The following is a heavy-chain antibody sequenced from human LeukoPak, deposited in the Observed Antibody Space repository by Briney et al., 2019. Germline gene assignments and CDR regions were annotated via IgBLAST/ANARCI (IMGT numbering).Heavy chain of an antibody. CDR3: ARDLGSSTVTTAFDY. V-gene: IGHV3-30*02. D-gene: IGHD4-17*01. Sequence: GGSLRLSCAASGFTFSSYGMHWVRQAPGKGLEWVAFIRYDGSNKYYADSVKGRFTISRDNANNLLHLQMDNLRAEDTAVYYCARDLGSSTVTTAFDYWGQGTLVTVSS. CDR1: GFTFSSYG. J-gene: IGHJ4*02. CDR2: IRYDGSNK.